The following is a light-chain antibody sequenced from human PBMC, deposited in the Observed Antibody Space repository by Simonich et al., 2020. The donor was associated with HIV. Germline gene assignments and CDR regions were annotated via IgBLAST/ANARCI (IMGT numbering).Light chain of an antibody. V-gene: IGLV1-47*01. CDR3: AAWDDSLSGRV. CDR1: SSNIESNY. J-gene: IGLJ3*02. CDR2: RNN. Sequence: QSVLTQPPSASGTPGQRVTISCSGSSSNIESNYVYWYQQLPGTAPKVLIYRNNQRPAGVPDRFSGSKSGTSASLAISGLRSEDEADYDCAAWDDSLSGRVFGGGTKLTVL.